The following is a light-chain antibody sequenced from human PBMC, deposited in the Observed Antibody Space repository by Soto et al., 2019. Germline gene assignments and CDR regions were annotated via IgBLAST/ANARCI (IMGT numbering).Light chain of an antibody. CDR3: HQRSSWPLT. V-gene: IGKV3-11*01. CDR1: QSISSF. CDR2: DVS. Sequence: EIVLTQSPATLSLSPGERATLSCRVSQSISSFLAWYQHKPGRAPRLLIYDVSNRATGIPARFSGSGSGTDFTLTISSLEPEDFAVYYCHQRSSWPLTFGGGTNVEIK. J-gene: IGKJ4*01.